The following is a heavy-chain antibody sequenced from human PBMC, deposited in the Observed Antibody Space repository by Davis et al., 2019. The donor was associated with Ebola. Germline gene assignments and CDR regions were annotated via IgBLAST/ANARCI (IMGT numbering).Heavy chain of an antibody. CDR1: GFTFSSYS. CDR2: ISSSSSYI. Sequence: GESLKISCAASGFTFSSYSMNWVRQAPGKGLEWVSSISSSSSYIYYADSVKGRFTISRDNAKNSLSLQMNSLRAEDTAVYYCARDLPDYYYYYGMDVWGQGTTVTVSS. J-gene: IGHJ6*02. V-gene: IGHV3-21*01. CDR3: ARDLPDYYYYYGMDV. D-gene: IGHD1-14*01.